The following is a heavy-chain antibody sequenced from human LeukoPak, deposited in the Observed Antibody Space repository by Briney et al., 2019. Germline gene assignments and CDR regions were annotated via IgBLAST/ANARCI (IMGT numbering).Heavy chain of an antibody. CDR1: GFTFSSYS. D-gene: IGHD1-26*01. CDR2: INWNGGST. Sequence: GGSLRLSCAASGFTFSSYSMNWVRQAPGKGLEWVSGINWNGGSTGYADSVKGRFTISRHNAKNSLYLQMNSLRAEDTALYYCARDYPYSGSYKGPFDYWGQGTLVTVSS. V-gene: IGHV3-20*04. CDR3: ARDYPYSGSYKGPFDY. J-gene: IGHJ4*02.